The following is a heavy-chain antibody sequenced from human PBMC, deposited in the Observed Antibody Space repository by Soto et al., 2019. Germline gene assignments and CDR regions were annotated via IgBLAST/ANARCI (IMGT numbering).Heavy chain of an antibody. V-gene: IGHV3-30*18. J-gene: IGHJ4*02. CDR2: VSNDGSNK. CDR3: AKVLLTYTSGWYHPHFDY. CDR1: GFTFSSYV. D-gene: IGHD6-19*01. Sequence: QVQLVESGGCVVQPGRSLRLSCAASGFTFSSYVMHWVRQAPGKGLEWVAVVSNDGSNKDYADSVKGRFTISRDNSKNTLYLQMNSLRAEDTAVYYCAKVLLTYTSGWYHPHFDYWGQGTLVTVSS.